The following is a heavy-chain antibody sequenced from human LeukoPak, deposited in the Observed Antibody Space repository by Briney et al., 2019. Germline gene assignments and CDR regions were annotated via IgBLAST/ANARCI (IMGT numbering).Heavy chain of an antibody. Sequence: SETLSLTCTVSGGSISSSDYYWGWIRQPPGKGLEWIGSMHYSGSNAYSPSLKSRVIIFVDTSKNQFSLKLTYVTAADTAVYFGARYSTSSGWFDPWGQGSLVTVSS. CDR1: GGSISSSDYY. D-gene: IGHD6-6*01. J-gene: IGHJ5*02. CDR3: ARYSTSSGWFDP. CDR2: MHYSGSN. V-gene: IGHV4-39*01.